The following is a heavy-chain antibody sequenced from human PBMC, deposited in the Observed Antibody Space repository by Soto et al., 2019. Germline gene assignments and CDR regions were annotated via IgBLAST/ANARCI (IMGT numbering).Heavy chain of an antibody. D-gene: IGHD6-6*01. V-gene: IGHV3-9*01. CDR1: GFTFDDYV. J-gene: IGHJ4*02. CDR2: ISWNSGSI. Sequence: GGSLRLSCAASGFTFDDYVMHWVRQAPGKGLEWVSGISWNSGSIGYADSVKGRFTISRDNAKNSLYLQMNSLRAEDTALYYCAKDVGIAARPSYYFDYWGQGTLVTVSS. CDR3: AKDVGIAARPSYYFDY.